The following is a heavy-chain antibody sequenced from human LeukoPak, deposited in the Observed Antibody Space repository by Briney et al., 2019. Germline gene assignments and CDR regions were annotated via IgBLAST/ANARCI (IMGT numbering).Heavy chain of an antibody. CDR3: ARVLTIFGVVIIPYAFDI. CDR1: GGSISSGDYY. CDR2: IYYSGST. Sequence: SETLSLTCTVSGGSISSGDYYWSWIRQPPGKGLEWIGYIYYSGSTYYNPSLKSRVTISVDTSKNQFSLKLSSVTAADTAVYYCARVLTIFGVVIIPYAFDIWGQGTMVTVSS. J-gene: IGHJ3*02. D-gene: IGHD3-3*01. V-gene: IGHV4-30-4*08.